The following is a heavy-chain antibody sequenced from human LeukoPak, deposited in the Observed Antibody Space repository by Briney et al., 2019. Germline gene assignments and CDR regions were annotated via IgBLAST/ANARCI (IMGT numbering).Heavy chain of an antibody. CDR3: ARRAYYDSSGYYEEADF. CDR2: MYPGDSDT. CDR1: GYSFTSYW. J-gene: IGHJ4*02. Sequence: ESLNSSCKASGYSFTSYWIGWVRQMPGKGLEWMGIMYPGDSDTRYSPSFQGQVTISADKSISTAYLQWSSLKASDTAMYYCARRAYYDSSGYYEEADFWGQGTLVSVSS. D-gene: IGHD3-22*01. V-gene: IGHV5-51*01.